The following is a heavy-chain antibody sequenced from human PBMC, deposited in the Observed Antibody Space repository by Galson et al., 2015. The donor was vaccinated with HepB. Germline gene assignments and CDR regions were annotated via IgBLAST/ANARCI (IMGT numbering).Heavy chain of an antibody. CDR2: INPNSGGT. J-gene: IGHJ3*02. D-gene: IGHD3-10*01. V-gene: IGHV1-2*02. CDR3: ARGGNYYGSGTAADAFDI. Sequence: SVKVSCKASGYTFTGYYMHWVRQAPGQGLEWMGWINPNSGGTNYAQKFQGRVTMTRDTSISTAYMELSRLRSDDTAVYYCARGGNYYGSGTAADAFDIWGQGTMVTVSS. CDR1: GYTFTGYY.